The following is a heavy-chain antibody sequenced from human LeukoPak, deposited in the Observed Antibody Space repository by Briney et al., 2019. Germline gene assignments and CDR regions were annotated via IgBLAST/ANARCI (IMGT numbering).Heavy chain of an antibody. D-gene: IGHD5-12*01. CDR2: INPNSGGA. Sequence: ASVKVSCKASGYTFTGYYMHWVRQAPGQGLEWMGWINPNSGGANYAQKFQGRVTMTRDTSISTAYMELSRLRSDDTAVYYCARGYSSYDVAFDYWGQGTLVTVSS. CDR3: ARGYSSYDVAFDY. CDR1: GYTFTGYY. V-gene: IGHV1-2*02. J-gene: IGHJ4*02.